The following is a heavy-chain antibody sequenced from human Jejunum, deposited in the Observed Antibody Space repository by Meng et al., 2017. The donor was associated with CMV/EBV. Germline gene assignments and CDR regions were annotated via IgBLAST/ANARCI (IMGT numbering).Heavy chain of an antibody. V-gene: IGHV1-18*01. J-gene: IGHJ4*02. CDR3: ARDGDVLQFLAWPKKGSSPDY. D-gene: IGHD3-3*01. CDR2: IRVDNGNT. Sequence: LRQAPGQGLEWLGRIRVDNGNTKYAQKFQGRLTITTETSTSTAYMALRGLRSDDTAVYYCARDGDVLQFLAWPKKGSSPDYWGQGARVTVSS.